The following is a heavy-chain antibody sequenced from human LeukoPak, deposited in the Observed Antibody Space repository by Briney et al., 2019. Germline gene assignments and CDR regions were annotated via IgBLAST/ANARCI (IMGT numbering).Heavy chain of an antibody. J-gene: IGHJ4*02. CDR3: ARPYCSGGSCYSPPDY. CDR2: IYSGGST. V-gene: IGHV3-53*01. CDR1: GFTVSSNY. D-gene: IGHD2-15*01. Sequence: GGSLRFSCAASGFTVSSNYMSWVRQAPGKGLEWVSVIYSGGSTYYADSVKGRFTISRDNSKNTLYLQMNSLRVEDTAVYYCARPYCSGGSCYSPPDYWGQGTLVTVSS.